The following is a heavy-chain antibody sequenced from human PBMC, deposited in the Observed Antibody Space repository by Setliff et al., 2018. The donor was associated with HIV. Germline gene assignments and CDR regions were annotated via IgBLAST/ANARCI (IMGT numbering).Heavy chain of an antibody. V-gene: IGHV4-31*03. CDR1: SGSIRSGGYF. D-gene: IGHD3-10*01. Sequence: LSLTCTVSSGSIRSGGYFWGWIRQHPGKGLEWIGYIYYTGSTYYNPSLKSRVTISIDTSKDQFSLNLSSVTAADSAVYYCAKLSRLTSLRNAFDIWGQGAVVTVSS. J-gene: IGHJ3*02. CDR3: AKLSRLTSLRNAFDI. CDR2: IYYTGST.